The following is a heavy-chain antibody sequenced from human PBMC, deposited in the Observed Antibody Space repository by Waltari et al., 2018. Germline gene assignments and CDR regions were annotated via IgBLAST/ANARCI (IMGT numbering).Heavy chain of an antibody. Sequence: EVVLAESGGGLVQPGGSRRLAGEDSGFRLSDAWVGWVRQSPGKGLEWLGRIRSKDNGGPTEYSAAVKDRFFISRDDSEKMLFLEMTNLKIEDTGVYYFVTPPIFAAHGGFDYWGQGALVTVSS. CDR3: VTPPIFAAHGGFDY. D-gene: IGHD3-9*01. J-gene: IGHJ4*02. CDR2: IRSKDNGGPT. CDR1: GFRLSDAW. V-gene: IGHV3-15*01.